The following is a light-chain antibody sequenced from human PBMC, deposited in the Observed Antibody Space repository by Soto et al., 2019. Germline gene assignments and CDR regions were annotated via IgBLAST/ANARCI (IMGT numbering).Light chain of an antibody. CDR2: GNT. Sequence: QSVLTQPPSISGAPGQRVTISCTGSSSNIGAGSDVHWYHQLPGTAPKLLIYGNTNRPSGVPDRFSGSKSGTSASLAIGGLQSEDEADYYCATWDDRLNDWVFGGGTKVTVL. V-gene: IGLV1-40*01. J-gene: IGLJ3*02. CDR1: SSNIGAGSD. CDR3: ATWDDRLNDWV.